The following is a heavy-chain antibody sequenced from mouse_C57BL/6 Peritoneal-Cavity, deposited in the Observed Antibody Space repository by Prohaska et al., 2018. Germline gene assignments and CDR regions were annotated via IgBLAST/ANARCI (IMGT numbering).Heavy chain of an antibody. CDR2: ISSGSSTI. CDR1: GFTFSDYG. Sequence: EVQLVESGGGLVKPGGSLKLSCAASGFTFSDYGMHWVRQAPEKGLELVAYISSGSSTIYYADTVKGRFTISRDNAKNTLFLQMTSLRSEDTAMYYCARDPAWFAYWGQGTLVTVSA. V-gene: IGHV5-17*01. J-gene: IGHJ3*01. CDR3: ARDPAWFAY.